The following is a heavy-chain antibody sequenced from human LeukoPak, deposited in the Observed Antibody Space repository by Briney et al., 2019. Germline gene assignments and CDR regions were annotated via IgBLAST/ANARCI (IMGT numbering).Heavy chain of an antibody. CDR1: GYTFTGHY. Sequence: ASVKVSCKASGYTFTGHYMHWVRQAPGQGLEWMGWINPNSGGTNSAQKFQGRVTMTRDTSISTAYMELSRLRSDDTAVYYCARSMIVVVITNDFDYWGQGTLVTVSS. CDR2: INPNSGGT. D-gene: IGHD3-22*01. J-gene: IGHJ4*02. V-gene: IGHV1-2*02. CDR3: ARSMIVVVITNDFDY.